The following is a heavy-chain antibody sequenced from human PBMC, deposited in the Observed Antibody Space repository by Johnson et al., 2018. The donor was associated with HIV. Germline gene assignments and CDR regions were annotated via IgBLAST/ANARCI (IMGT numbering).Heavy chain of an antibody. CDR3: AKNSAAFDI. CDR2: ISWNSGSI. J-gene: IGHJ3*02. CDR1: GFTFDDYG. Sequence: MLLVESGGGVVRPGGSLRLSCAASGFTFDDYGMSWVRQAPGKGLEWVSGISWNSGSIGYADSVKGRFTISRDNSKNTLYLQMNSLRAEDTAVYYCAKNSAAFDIWGQGTMVTVSS. D-gene: IGHD2/OR15-2a*01. V-gene: IGHV3-20*04.